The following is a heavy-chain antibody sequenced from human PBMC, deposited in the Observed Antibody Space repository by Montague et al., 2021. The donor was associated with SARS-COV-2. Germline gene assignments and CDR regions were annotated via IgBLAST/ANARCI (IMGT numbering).Heavy chain of an antibody. J-gene: IGHJ3*02. CDR3: ARDKPGDYDGPGVFDM. CDR2: IYSGENK. CDR1: GFTVSDNY. D-gene: IGHD3-22*01. Sequence: SLRLSCAASGFTVSDNYMNWVRQAPGKGLVWVSVIYSGENKYYADSVKGRFTISRDNSKNTLYLQMNSLRADDTAMYYCARDKPGDYDGPGVFDMWGQGTMVTVSS. V-gene: IGHV3-53*01.